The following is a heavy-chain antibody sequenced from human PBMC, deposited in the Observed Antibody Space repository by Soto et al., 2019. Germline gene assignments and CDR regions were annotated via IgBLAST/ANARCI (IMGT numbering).Heavy chain of an antibody. V-gene: IGHV1-69*06. J-gene: IGHJ3*02. CDR1: AGTFSSYA. CDR2: IIPIFGTA. CDR3: AREELPRLDAFDI. Sequence: SVKVSCKASAGTFSSYAISWVRQAPGQGLEWMGGIIPIFGTANYAQKFQGRVTITADKSTSTAYMELSSLRSEDTAVYYCAREELPRLDAFDIWGQGTMVTVS. D-gene: IGHD1-26*01.